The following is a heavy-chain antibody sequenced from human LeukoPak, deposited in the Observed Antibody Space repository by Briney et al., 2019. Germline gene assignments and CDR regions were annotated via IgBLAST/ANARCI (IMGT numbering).Heavy chain of an antibody. V-gene: IGHV3-30*02. CDR2: IRYDGSNK. CDR1: GFTFSSYG. J-gene: IGHJ4*02. Sequence: PGGSLRLSCAASGFTFSSYGMHWVRQAPGKGLEWVAFIRYDGSNKYYADSVKGRFTISRDNSKNTLYLQMNSLRAEDTAVYYCAKIIVAVPAATDFFDYWGQGTLVTVSS. D-gene: IGHD2-2*01. CDR3: AKIIVAVPAATDFFDY.